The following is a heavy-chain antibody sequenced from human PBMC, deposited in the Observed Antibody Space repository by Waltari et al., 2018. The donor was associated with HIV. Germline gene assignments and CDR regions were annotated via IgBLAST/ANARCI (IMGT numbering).Heavy chain of an antibody. CDR1: GGAMGAYS. CDR3: ARSRRGSYGYCDS. CDR2: GYIIGST. J-gene: IGHJ5*01. V-gene: IGHV4-4*08. D-gene: IGHD5-18*01. Sequence: QVHLQESGPRLVKPSGTLSLTCSVSGGAMGAYSWSWIRQSPGKGMGGVGNGYIIGSTNYNPSLKSRLTSSIDRSRSQFSLGVASVTAADTACYYWARSRRGSYGYCDSWGQGAVVTVSS.